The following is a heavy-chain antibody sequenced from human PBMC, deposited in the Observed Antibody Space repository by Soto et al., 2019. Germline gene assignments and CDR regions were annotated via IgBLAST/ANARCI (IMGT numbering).Heavy chain of an antibody. CDR1: GGSFSGYY. V-gene: IGHV4-34*01. J-gene: IGHJ6*02. CDR2: INHSGST. CDR3: ARGRCSSTSCYRYYYYGMDV. Sequence: KTSETLSLTCAVYGGSFSGYYWSWIRQPPGKGLEWIGEINHSGSTNYNPSLKSRVTISVDTSKNQFSLKLSSVTAADTAVYYCARGRCSSTSCYRYYYYGMDVWGQGTTVTVSS. D-gene: IGHD2-2*01.